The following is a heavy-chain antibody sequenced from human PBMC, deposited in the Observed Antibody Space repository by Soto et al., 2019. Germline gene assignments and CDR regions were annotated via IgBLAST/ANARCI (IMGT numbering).Heavy chain of an antibody. D-gene: IGHD6-6*01. Sequence: PSETLSLTCTVSGGCVSSSSYYWGWVRQPPGKGLEWIGSVYYRGSSYYNRSRESRVTISGDKCEKQFSRKRMSLSAADTAVEACGRLEGFATISYYFDYCGQRALVTVSS. J-gene: IGHJ4*02. CDR3: GRLEGFATISYYFDY. V-gene: IGHV4-39*01. CDR1: GGCVSSSSYY. CDR2: VYYRGSS.